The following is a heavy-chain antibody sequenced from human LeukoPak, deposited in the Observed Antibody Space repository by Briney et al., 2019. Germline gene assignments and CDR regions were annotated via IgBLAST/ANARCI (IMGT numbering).Heavy chain of an antibody. V-gene: IGHV4-39*07. CDR3: ARQSSGCVDY. CDR2: IYYSGST. Sequence: SETLSLTCTVSGGSISSSSYYWGWIRQPPGKGLEWIGSIYYSGSTYYNPSLKSRVTISVDTSKNQFSLKLSSVTAADTAVYYCARQSSGCVDYWGQGTLVTVSS. CDR1: GGSISSSSYY. D-gene: IGHD6-19*01. J-gene: IGHJ4*02.